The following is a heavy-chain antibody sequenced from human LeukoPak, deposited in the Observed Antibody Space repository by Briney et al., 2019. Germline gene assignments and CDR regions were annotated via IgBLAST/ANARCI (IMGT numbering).Heavy chain of an antibody. CDR2: ITSDGGRT. CDR3: ARSRGLDVHYYYYMDV. D-gene: IGHD3-10*01. V-gene: IGHV3-64*01. CDR1: GFTFSSYA. Sequence: GGSLRLSCAASGFTFSSYAVHWVRQAPGKGLEYVSAITSDGGRTYYANSVKGRFTISRDNSKNMLYLQMGSLRAEDMAVYYCARSRGLDVHYYYYMDVWGKGTTVTVSS. J-gene: IGHJ6*03.